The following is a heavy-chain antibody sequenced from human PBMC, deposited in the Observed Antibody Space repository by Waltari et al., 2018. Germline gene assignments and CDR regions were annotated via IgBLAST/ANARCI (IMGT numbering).Heavy chain of an antibody. CDR1: GGSISSSSYY. Sequence: QLQLQESGPGLVKPSETLSLTCTVSGGSISSSSYYWGWIRQPPGKGLEWIGSIYYSGSTYYNPSLKSRVTISVDTSKNQFSLKLSSVTAADTAVYYCARRNTPLFAFDIWGQGTMVTVSS. CDR2: IYYSGST. CDR3: ARRNTPLFAFDI. V-gene: IGHV4-39*01. J-gene: IGHJ3*02. D-gene: IGHD2-21*01.